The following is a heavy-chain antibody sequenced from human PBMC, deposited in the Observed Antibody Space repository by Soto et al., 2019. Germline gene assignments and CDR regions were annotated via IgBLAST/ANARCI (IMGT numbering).Heavy chain of an antibody. CDR1: GGSISSSSYY. D-gene: IGHD1-26*01. J-gene: IGHJ4*02. CDR2: IYYSGST. Sequence: SETLSLTCTVSGGSISSSSYYWGWIRQPPGKGLEWIGSIYYSGSTYYNPSLKSRVTISVDTSKNQFSLKLSSVTAADTAVYYCARHGNRGGFDYWGQGTLVTVSS. CDR3: ARHGNRGGFDY. V-gene: IGHV4-39*01.